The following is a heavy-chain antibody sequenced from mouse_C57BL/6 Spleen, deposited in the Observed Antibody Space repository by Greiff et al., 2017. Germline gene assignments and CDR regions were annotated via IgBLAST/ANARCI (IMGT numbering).Heavy chain of an antibody. J-gene: IGHJ4*01. CDR3: ARTSHNYAMDY. Sequence: QVQLQQPGAELVKPGASVKLSCKASGYTFTSYWMHWVKQRPGQGLEWIGMIHPNSGSTNYNEKFKSKATLTVDKSSSTAYMRLSSLTSEDSAVYYCARTSHNYAMDYWGQGTSVTVSS. D-gene: IGHD6-1*01. CDR2: IHPNSGST. V-gene: IGHV1-64*01. CDR1: GYTFTSYW.